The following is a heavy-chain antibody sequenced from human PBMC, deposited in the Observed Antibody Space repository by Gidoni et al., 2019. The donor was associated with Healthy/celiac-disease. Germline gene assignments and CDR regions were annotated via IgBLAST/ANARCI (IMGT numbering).Heavy chain of an antibody. V-gene: IGHV1-69*01. CDR2: IIPIFGTA. CDR3: ARATYYYDSSGYSDY. D-gene: IGHD3-22*01. CDR1: GGTFSSYA. J-gene: IGHJ4*02. Sequence: GGTFSSYASSWVRQAPGQGLEWMGGIIPIFGTANYAQKFQGRVTITVDESTSTAYMELSSLRSDDTAVYYCARATYYYDSSGYSDYWGQGTLVTVSS.